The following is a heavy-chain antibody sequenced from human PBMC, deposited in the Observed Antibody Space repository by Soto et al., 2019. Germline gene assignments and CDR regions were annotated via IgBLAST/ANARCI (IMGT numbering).Heavy chain of an antibody. CDR3: AKALGELSPESYDY. J-gene: IGHJ4*02. CDR1: GFTFSSYA. Sequence: QVQLVESGGGVVQPGRSLRLSCAASGFTFSSYAMHWVRQAPGKGLEWVAVISYDGSDKYYADSVKGRFTISRDNSKHTLNLQMNSLRAEDTAVYYCAKALGELSPESYDYWGQGTLITVSS. D-gene: IGHD3-16*02. V-gene: IGHV3-30*18. CDR2: ISYDGSDK.